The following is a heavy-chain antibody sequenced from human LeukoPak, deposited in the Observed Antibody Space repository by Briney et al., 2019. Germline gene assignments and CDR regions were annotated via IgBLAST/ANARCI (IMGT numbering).Heavy chain of an antibody. J-gene: IGHJ3*02. Sequence: ASVKVSCKASGYTFTSYGISWVRQAPGQGLEWMGWISAYNGNTNYAQKLQGRVTKTTDTSTSTAYMELSSLRSEDTAVYYCAADHQIFSGAFDIWGQGTMVTVSS. D-gene: IGHD7-27*01. V-gene: IGHV1-18*01. CDR2: ISAYNGNT. CDR3: AADHQIFSGAFDI. CDR1: GYTFTSYG.